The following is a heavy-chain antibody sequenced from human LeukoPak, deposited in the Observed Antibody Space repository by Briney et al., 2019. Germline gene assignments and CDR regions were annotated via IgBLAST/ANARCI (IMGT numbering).Heavy chain of an antibody. CDR1: GFTLRSYS. V-gene: IGHV3-21*01. CDR2: ISSSSSYI. Sequence: GGSLRLSCAASGFTLRSYSMNWVRQAPGKGLEWVSSISSSSSYIYYADSVKGRFTISRDNAKSSLYLQMNSLRAEDTAVYYCARGRGSGGDYWGQGTLVTDSS. J-gene: IGHJ4*02. D-gene: IGHD3-16*01. CDR3: ARGRGSGGDY.